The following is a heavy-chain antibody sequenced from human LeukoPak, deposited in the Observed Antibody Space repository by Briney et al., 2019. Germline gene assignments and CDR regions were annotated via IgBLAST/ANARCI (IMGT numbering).Heavy chain of an antibody. D-gene: IGHD2/OR15-2a*01. CDR3: ASGQNLYL. V-gene: IGHV4-38-2*02. Sequence: KSSETLSLTCTVSGASINNSSYWGWIRQPPGKGLEWIATVYHVGTTFYNPSLKSRIRISADASKNLLSLRLTSVTAADTAVYFCASGQNLYLWGQGTLLVVSS. CDR1: GASINNSSY. J-gene: IGHJ4*02. CDR2: VYHVGTT.